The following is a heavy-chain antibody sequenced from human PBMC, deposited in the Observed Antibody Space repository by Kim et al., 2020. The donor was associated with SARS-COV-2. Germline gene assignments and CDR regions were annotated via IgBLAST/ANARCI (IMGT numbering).Heavy chain of an antibody. Sequence: AQRIQGWVTMTRDTSINTAYMELSRLRSDDTAVYYCARGRWQWLAGAYDYWGQGTLVTVSS. V-gene: IGHV1-2*04. J-gene: IGHJ4*02. D-gene: IGHD6-19*01. CDR3: ARGRWQWLAGAYDY.